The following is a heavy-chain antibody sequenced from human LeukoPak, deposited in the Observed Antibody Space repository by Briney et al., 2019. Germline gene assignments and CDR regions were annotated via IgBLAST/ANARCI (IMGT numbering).Heavy chain of an antibody. Sequence: PSETLSLTCTVSGGSISSYYWSWIRQPPGKGLEWLGYIYYSGNTNYNPSLKSRVTISVDTSKNQFSLKLNSVTAADTAVYYCARHAPSPHSGNHAYWGQGTLVAVSS. V-gene: IGHV4-59*08. CDR2: IYYSGNT. CDR1: GGSISSYY. J-gene: IGHJ4*02. CDR3: ARHAPSPHSGNHAY. D-gene: IGHD1-14*01.